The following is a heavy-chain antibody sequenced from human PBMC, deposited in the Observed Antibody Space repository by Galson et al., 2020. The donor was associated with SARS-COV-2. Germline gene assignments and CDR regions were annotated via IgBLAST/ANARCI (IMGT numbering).Heavy chain of an antibody. CDR2: ISYEGSVK. Sequence: GGSLRLSCVASGFSFSSFGMNWVRQAPGKGLEWVALISYEGSVKNYGDAVKGRFTISRDNSKNTLFLQMNSLRPEDTAMYYCVKGAVTTFGDYWGQGTLVTVSS. CDR1: GFSFSSFG. V-gene: IGHV3-30*18. J-gene: IGHJ4*02. CDR3: VKGAVTTFGDY. D-gene: IGHD4-17*01.